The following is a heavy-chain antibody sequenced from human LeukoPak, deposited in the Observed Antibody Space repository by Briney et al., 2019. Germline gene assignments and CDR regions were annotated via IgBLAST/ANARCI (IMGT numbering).Heavy chain of an antibody. J-gene: IGHJ4*02. Sequence: GGSLRLSCAASGFTVSSNYMSWVRQAPGKGLEWVSVIYSGGSTYYAGSVKGRFTISRDNSKNTLYLQMNSLRAEDTAVYYCAKDRSTYYYDSSGFSDWGQGTLVTVSS. D-gene: IGHD3-22*01. CDR3: AKDRSTYYYDSSGFSD. V-gene: IGHV3-66*01. CDR1: GFTVSSNY. CDR2: IYSGGST.